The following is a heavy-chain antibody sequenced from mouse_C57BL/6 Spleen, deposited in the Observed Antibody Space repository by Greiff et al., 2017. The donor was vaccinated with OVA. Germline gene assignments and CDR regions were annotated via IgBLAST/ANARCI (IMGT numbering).Heavy chain of an antibody. Sequence: QVQLKQPGAELVKPGASVKLSCKASGYTFTSYWMQWVKQRPGQGLEWIGEINPSDSYTNYNQKFKGKATLTVDTSSSTAYMQLSRLTSEDSAVYYSAKDYGSGSYAMDYWGQGTSVTVSS. J-gene: IGHJ4*01. CDR3: AKDYGSGSYAMDY. CDR2: INPSDSYT. D-gene: IGHD1-1*01. CDR1: GYTFTSYW. V-gene: IGHV1-50*01.